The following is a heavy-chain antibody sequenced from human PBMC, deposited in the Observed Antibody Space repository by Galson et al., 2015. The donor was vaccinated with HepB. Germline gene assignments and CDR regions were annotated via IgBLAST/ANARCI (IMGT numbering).Heavy chain of an antibody. V-gene: IGHV1-69*06. CDR1: GGTFSSYA. Sequence: SVKVSCKASGGTFSSYAISWVRQAPGQGLGWMGGIIPIFGTANYAQKFQGRVTITADKSTSTAYMELSSLRSEDTAVYYCATPREGYCSGGSCEQYWYFDLWGRGTLVTVSS. D-gene: IGHD2-15*01. J-gene: IGHJ2*01. CDR3: ATPREGYCSGGSCEQYWYFDL. CDR2: IIPIFGTA.